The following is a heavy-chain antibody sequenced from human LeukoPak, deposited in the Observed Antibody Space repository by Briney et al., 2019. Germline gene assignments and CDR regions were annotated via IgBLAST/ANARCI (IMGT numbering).Heavy chain of an antibody. CDR3: AREGYYYDSSGHNWFDP. Sequence: SETLSLTCTVSGDSVTSSSYSWGWIRQSPGKGLEWVGTIYYYGSTNYNPSLKSRVTLSVDTSKNQFSLKLSSVTATDTAVYYCAREGYYYDSSGHNWFDPWGQGTLVTVSS. CDR1: GDSVTSSSYS. CDR2: IYYYGST. J-gene: IGHJ5*02. V-gene: IGHV4-39*07. D-gene: IGHD3-22*01.